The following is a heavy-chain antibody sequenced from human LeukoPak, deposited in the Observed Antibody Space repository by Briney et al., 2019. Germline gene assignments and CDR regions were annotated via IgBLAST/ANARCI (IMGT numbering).Heavy chain of an antibody. CDR1: GYTFTSYD. V-gene: IGHV1-2*02. Sequence: GASVKVSCKASGYTFTSYDINWVRQATGQGLEWMGWINPNSGGTNYAQKFQGRVTMTRDTSISTAYMELSRLRSDDTAVYYCAREAHYYYDSSGYPDYWGQGTLVTVSS. D-gene: IGHD3-22*01. CDR3: AREAHYYYDSSGYPDY. J-gene: IGHJ4*02. CDR2: INPNSGGT.